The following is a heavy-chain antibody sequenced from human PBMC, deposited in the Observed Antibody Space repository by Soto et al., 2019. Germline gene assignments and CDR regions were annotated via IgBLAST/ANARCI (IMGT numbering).Heavy chain of an antibody. D-gene: IGHD3-10*02. Sequence: EVQLLESGGGLIQPGGSLRLSCAASGLTFSSYAMSWVRQAPGKGLEWVSAISGSGGSTYYADSVKGRFTISRDNSKHTMYMQMNRLRAEDTAVYYCAKDKLYIWGVIHNWFDPWGQGTLVTVSS. CDR3: AKDKLYIWGVIHNWFDP. V-gene: IGHV3-23*01. CDR2: ISGSGGST. J-gene: IGHJ5*02. CDR1: GLTFSSYA.